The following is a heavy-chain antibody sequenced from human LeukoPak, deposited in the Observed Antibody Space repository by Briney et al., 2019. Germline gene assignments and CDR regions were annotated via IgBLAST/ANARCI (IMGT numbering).Heavy chain of an antibody. CDR3: ARHIRYPQYSSGWVFDY. Sequence: SETLSLTCTVSGGSISSSSYYWGWIRQPPGKGLEWIGSIYYSGSTYYNPSLKSRVTTSVDTSKNQFSLKLSSVTAADTAVYYCARHIRYPQYSSGWVFDYWGQGTLVTVSS. V-gene: IGHV4-39*01. CDR1: GGSISSSSYY. D-gene: IGHD6-19*01. J-gene: IGHJ4*02. CDR2: IYYSGST.